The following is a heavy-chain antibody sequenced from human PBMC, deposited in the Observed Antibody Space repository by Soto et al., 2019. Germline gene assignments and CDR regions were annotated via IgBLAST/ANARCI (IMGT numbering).Heavy chain of an antibody. V-gene: IGHV1-3*01. D-gene: IGHD2-21*02. CDR1: GYTFTSYA. CDR3: ARSIVVVTAADY. CDR2: INAGNGNT. J-gene: IGHJ4*02. Sequence: ASVKVSCKASGYTFTSYAMHWVRQAPGQRLEWMGWINAGNGNTKYSQKFQGRVTITRDTSASTAYMELSSRRSEDTAVYYCARSIVVVTAADYWGQGTLVTVS.